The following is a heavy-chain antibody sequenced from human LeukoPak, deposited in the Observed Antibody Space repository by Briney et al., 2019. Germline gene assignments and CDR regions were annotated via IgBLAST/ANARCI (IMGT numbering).Heavy chain of an antibody. CDR1: GFTFSTYT. V-gene: IGHV3-23*01. CDR3: AKGGVVAGASEIDY. J-gene: IGHJ4*02. CDR2: ISGSGDRT. Sequence: GGSLRLSCAASGFTFSTYTMSWVRQAPGKGLDWVSAISGSGDRTYYADSVKGRFTISRDNSKNTLFLQMNTLGAEDTAVYYCAKGGVVAGASEIDYWGQGTLVTASS. D-gene: IGHD6-19*01.